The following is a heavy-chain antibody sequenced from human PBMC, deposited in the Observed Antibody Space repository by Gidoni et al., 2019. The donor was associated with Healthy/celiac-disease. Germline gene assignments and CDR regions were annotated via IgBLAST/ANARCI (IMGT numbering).Heavy chain of an antibody. D-gene: IGHD3-16*02. CDR3: AHCYDYVWGSYRFDAFDI. CDR2: IYWDDDK. V-gene: IGHV2-5*02. CDR1: GFSLSTSGVG. Sequence: QITLKESGPTLVKPTQTLTLTFTFSGFSLSTSGVGVGWIRQPPGKALEWLALIYWDDDKRYSPSLKSRLTITKDTSKNQVVLTMTNMDPVDTATYYCAHCYDYVWGSYRFDAFDIWGQGTMVTVSS. J-gene: IGHJ3*02.